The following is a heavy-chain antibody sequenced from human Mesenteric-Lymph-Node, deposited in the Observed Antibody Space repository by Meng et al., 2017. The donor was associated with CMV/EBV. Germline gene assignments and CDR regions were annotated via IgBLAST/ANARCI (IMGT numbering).Heavy chain of an antibody. CDR1: GGSFSGYY. CDR3: ARHQRWLKSEGGFNY. V-gene: IGHV4-34*01. J-gene: IGHJ4*02. D-gene: IGHD4-23*01. Sequence: VPLQPWGAGLLKPSEPLSLPCAGYGGSFSGYYWSWIRQPPGKGLEWIGEINHSGSTNYNPSLKSRVTISVDTSKNQFSLKLSSVTAADTAVYYCARHQRWLKSEGGFNYWGQGTLVTVSS. CDR2: INHSGST.